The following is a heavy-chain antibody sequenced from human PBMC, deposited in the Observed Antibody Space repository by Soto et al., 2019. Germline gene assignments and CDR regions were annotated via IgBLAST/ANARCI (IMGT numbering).Heavy chain of an antibody. V-gene: IGHV3-74*01. CDR3: VRTSLVVAAATREDY. J-gene: IGHJ4*02. Sequence: EVQLVESGGGLVQPGGSLRLSCAASGFTFSSYWMHWVRQDPGKGLVWVSRINSDGSSTSYADSVKGRFTISRDNAKNTLYLKMNSLRAEDTAVYYCVRTSLVVAAATREDYWGQGTLVTLSS. D-gene: IGHD2-15*01. CDR2: INSDGSST. CDR1: GFTFSSYW.